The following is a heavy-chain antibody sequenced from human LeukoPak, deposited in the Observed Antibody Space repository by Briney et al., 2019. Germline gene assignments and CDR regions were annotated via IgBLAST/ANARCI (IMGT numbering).Heavy chain of an antibody. Sequence: GGSLRLSCAASGFTFSNAWMSWVRQAPGKGLDWVGRIKSKTDGGTTDYAAPVKGRFTISRDDSKNTLYLQMNSLKTEDTAVYYCTTEITDIVVVPAAIQNWGQGTLVTVSS. CDR2: IKSKTDGGTT. J-gene: IGHJ4*02. D-gene: IGHD2-2*02. CDR3: TTEITDIVVVPAAIQN. CDR1: GFTFSNAW. V-gene: IGHV3-15*01.